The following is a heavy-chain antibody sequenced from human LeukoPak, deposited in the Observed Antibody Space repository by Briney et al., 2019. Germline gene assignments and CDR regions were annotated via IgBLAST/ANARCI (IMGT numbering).Heavy chain of an antibody. CDR1: GYNFTSYW. Sequence: GESLKISCKGSGYNFTSYWIGWVRQMPGKGLEWMGIIYPGDSDTRYSPSFQGQVTISADKSISTAYLQWSSLKASDTAMYYCARQVVPAAIRGHNWFDPWGQGALVTVSS. CDR2: IYPGDSDT. D-gene: IGHD2-2*01. J-gene: IGHJ5*02. CDR3: ARQVVPAAIRGHNWFDP. V-gene: IGHV5-51*01.